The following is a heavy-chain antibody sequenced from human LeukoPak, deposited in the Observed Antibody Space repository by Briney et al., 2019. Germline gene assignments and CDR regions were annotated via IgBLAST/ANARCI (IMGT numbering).Heavy chain of an antibody. D-gene: IGHD3-22*01. CDR2: ITNKTAGGTK. Sequence: GGSLRLSCAASGFTFSNAWMSWVRQAPGKGLEWVGRITNKTAGGTKDYAAHVKGRFTISRDDSKNTLCPQMNSLETEDTAVYYCTTDSSGYYGVGFDYWGQGTLVTVSS. CDR1: GFTFSNAW. CDR3: TTDSSGYYGVGFDY. J-gene: IGHJ4*02. V-gene: IGHV3-15*01.